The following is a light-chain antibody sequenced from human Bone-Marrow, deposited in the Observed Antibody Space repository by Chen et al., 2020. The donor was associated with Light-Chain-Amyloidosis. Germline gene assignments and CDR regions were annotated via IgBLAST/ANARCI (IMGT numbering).Light chain of an antibody. CDR3: SSYTITNTLV. Sequence: ITISCTGTSSDVGCDNHVSWYQQHPDKAPKLMIYEVTNRPSWVPDRFSGSKSDNTASLTISGLQTEDEADYFCSSYTITNTLVFGSGTRVTVL. J-gene: IGLJ1*01. CDR1: SSDVGCDNH. CDR2: EVT. V-gene: IGLV2-14*01.